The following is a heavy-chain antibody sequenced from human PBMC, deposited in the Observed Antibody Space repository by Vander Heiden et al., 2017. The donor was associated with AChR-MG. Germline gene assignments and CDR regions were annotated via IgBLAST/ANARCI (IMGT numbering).Heavy chain of an antibody. CDR1: GGSFSGYS. CDR3: ARDRRSTVTTIGRGRFDY. D-gene: IGHD4-17*01. V-gene: IGHV4-34*01. Sequence: QVQLQQWGAGLLKPSETLSLTCAAYGGSFSGYSWSWIRQPPGKGLGWIGEINHSGSTNYNPSLKRRVTISVDTSKNQFSLKLSSVTAAETAVYYCARDRRSTVTTIGRGRFDYWGQGTLVTVSS. J-gene: IGHJ4*02. CDR2: INHSGST.